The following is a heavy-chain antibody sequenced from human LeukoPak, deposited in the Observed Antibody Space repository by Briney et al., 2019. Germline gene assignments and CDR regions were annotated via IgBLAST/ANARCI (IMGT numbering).Heavy chain of an antibody. D-gene: IGHD6-13*01. Sequence: GGSLRLSCAASGFTVSDNYMSWVRQAPGKGLEWVSVMYSRGDTYYANSVKGRFTFSRDISKNTLYLQMNGLRTEDTAMYYCARDAPQVPAAGVLASWGQGTLVIVSS. CDR3: ARDAPQVPAAGVLAS. J-gene: IGHJ5*02. CDR2: MYSRGDT. CDR1: GFTVSDNY. V-gene: IGHV3-53*01.